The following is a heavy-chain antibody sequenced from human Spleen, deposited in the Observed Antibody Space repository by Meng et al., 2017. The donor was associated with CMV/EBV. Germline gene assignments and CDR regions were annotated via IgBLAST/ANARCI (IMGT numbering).Heavy chain of an antibody. Sequence: KGSRFPFSTYCIAWLRQKPGKGPEWMGIIHPSDSDTRYSPSFQGQVTFSVDNSISTAYLRWRSLKVSDTAMYYCATQVDSSSLDFGLWGRGSLVTVSS. D-gene: IGHD2-2*01. J-gene: IGHJ2*01. CDR2: IHPSDSDT. CDR1: RFPFSTYC. CDR3: ATQVDSSSLDFGL. V-gene: IGHV5-51*01.